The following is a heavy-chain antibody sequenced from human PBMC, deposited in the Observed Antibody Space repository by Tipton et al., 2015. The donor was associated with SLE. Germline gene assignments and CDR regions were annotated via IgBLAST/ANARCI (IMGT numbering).Heavy chain of an antibody. D-gene: IGHD3-10*01. V-gene: IGHV4-30-4*01. J-gene: IGHJ4*02. CDR1: GGSISSGDYY. Sequence: LRLSCTVSGGSISSGDYYWSWIRQPPGKGLEWIGYIYYSGSTYYNPSLKSRVTISVDTSKNQFSLKLSSVTAADTAVYYCARTLEVRGHFDYWGQGTLVTVSS. CDR3: ARTLEVRGHFDY. CDR2: IYYSGST.